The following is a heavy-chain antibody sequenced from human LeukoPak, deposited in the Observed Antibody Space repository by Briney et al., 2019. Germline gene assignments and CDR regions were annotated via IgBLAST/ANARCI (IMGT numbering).Heavy chain of an antibody. CDR2: IYYSGST. V-gene: IGHV4-59*07. CDR1: GGSITSYY. J-gene: IGHJ4*02. CDR3: VRLVGGDIDY. Sequence: PSDTLSLTCTVSGGSITSYYWSWIRQPPGKGLEGSGYIYYSGSTYYNPSLKSRVTISVDTSKNQFSLQLNSVTPEDTAVYFCVRLVGGDIDYWGQGTLVTVSS. D-gene: IGHD5-12*01.